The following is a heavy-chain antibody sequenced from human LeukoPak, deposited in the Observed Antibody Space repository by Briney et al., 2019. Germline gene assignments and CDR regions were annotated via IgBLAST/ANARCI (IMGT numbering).Heavy chain of an antibody. Sequence: SETLSLTCTVSGGSLSSGGYYWSWIRQPPGKGLEWIGYIYTSGSTNYNPSLKSRVTISVDTSKNQFSLKLSSVTAADTAVYYCARQTNYYYYMDVWGKGTTVTVSS. CDR3: ARQTNYYYYMDV. V-gene: IGHV4-61*08. J-gene: IGHJ6*03. CDR1: GGSLSSGGYY. CDR2: IYTSGST. D-gene: IGHD1-7*01.